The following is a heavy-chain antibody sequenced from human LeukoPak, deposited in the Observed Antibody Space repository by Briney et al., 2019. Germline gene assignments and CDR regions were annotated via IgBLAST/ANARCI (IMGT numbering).Heavy chain of an antibody. CDR2: IYYSGST. Sequence: ASETLSLTCTVSGGSISSYYWSWIRQPPGKGLEWIGYIYYSGSTNYNPSLKSRVTISVDTSKNQFSLKLSSVTAADTAVYYCARNQQWRGVDYWGQGTLVTVSS. CDR1: GGSISSYY. J-gene: IGHJ4*02. V-gene: IGHV4-59*08. CDR3: ARNQQWRGVDY. D-gene: IGHD6-19*01.